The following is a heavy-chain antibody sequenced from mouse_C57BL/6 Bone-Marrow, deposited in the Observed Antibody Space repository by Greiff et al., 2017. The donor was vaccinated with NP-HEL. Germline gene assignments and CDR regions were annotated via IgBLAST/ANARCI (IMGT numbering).Heavy chain of an antibody. V-gene: IGHV2-5*01. CDR3: AKKGGYWSYYAMDY. CDR1: GFSLTSYG. Sequence: VQLQQSGPGLVQPSQSLSITCTVSGFSLTSYGVHWVRQSPGKGLEWLGVIWRGGSTDYNAALMSRLSITKDNSKSQVFFKMNSLQADDTAIYYIAKKGGYWSYYAMDYWGQGTSVTVSS. J-gene: IGHJ4*01. D-gene: IGHD2-3*01. CDR2: IWRGGST.